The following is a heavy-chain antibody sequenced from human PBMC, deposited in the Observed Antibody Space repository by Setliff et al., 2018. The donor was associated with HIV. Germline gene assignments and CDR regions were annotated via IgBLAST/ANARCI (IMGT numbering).Heavy chain of an antibody. D-gene: IGHD3-10*01. CDR2: IWYNGINK. CDR1: GFTFDTYG. Sequence: GGSLRLSCVASGFTFDTYGMHWVRQAPGKGLEWVAVIWYNGINKFYADSVKGRFTISRDNSNKTLYLQMNTLRVEDTATYYCAKALHYPGSGTYYTPHIFDYWGRGVLVTVSS. V-gene: IGHV3-33*03. J-gene: IGHJ4*02. CDR3: AKALHYPGSGTYYTPHIFDY.